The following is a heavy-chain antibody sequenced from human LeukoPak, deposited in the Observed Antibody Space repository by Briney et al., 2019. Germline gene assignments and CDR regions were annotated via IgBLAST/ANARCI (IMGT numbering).Heavy chain of an antibody. J-gene: IGHJ5*02. Sequence: KTSETLSLTCTVSGGSISSYYWSWIRQPPGKGLEWIGYIYISGSTNYNPSLKSRVTISVDTSKNQFSLKLSSVTAADTALYYCARDNDEEYQWFDPWGQGTLVTVSS. V-gene: IGHV4-59*12. CDR2: IYISGST. CDR3: ARDNDEEYQWFDP. D-gene: IGHD2/OR15-2a*01. CDR1: GGSISSYY.